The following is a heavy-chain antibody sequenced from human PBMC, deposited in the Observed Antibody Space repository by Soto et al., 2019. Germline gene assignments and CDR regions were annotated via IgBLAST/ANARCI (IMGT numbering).Heavy chain of an antibody. CDR2: ISHSGST. V-gene: IGHV4-34*01. J-gene: IGHJ1*01. CDR3: VRALAAVQE. D-gene: IGHD6-13*01. CDR1: GGSFSGYY. Sequence: NPXETLSLTCSVDGGSFSGYYCSWVRQPPGKGLEWIGEISHSGSTNYNSSLESRVTISVDTSKNQLFLKLSSVTAADTAVYYCVRALAAVQEWGQGTPVTVSS.